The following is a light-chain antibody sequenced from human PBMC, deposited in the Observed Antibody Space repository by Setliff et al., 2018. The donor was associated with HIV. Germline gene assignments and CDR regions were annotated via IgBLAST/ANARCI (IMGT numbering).Light chain of an antibody. V-gene: IGLV2-14*01. CDR2: EVS. Sequence: QSVLTQPASVSGSPGQSITISCTGSTSDVGAYNYVSWYQQHPGKAPKLMIYEVSNRPSGVSSRFSGSKSGNTASLTISGLQAEDEADYYCNSYTSSSTVVFGGGTKVT. J-gene: IGLJ2*01. CDR1: TSDVGAYNY. CDR3: NSYTSSSTVV.